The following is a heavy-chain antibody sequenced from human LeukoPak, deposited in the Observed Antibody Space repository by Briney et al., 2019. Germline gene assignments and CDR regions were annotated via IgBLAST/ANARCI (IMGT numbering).Heavy chain of an antibody. CDR3: GNDPLNNYYLNYMDV. Sequence: GGSLRLSCVSSGFTFSSFAMTWVRQAPGKGLEWVSSINTIGRRTYYADSVKGRFTISRDNSKNTLSLQMSSLRADDTAVYYCGNDPLNNYYLNYMDVWGNGTTVTVS. D-gene: IGHD3-16*02. V-gene: IGHV3-23*01. CDR1: GFTFSSFA. CDR2: INTIGRRT. J-gene: IGHJ6*03.